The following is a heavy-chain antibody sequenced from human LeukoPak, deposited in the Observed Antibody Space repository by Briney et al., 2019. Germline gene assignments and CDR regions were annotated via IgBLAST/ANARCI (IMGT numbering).Heavy chain of an antibody. V-gene: IGHV4-39*01. CDR2: IYYSGST. CDR1: GGSISSSSYY. J-gene: IGHJ4*02. CDR3: ARRDSSSWFHFDY. Sequence: PSETLSLTRTVSGGSISSSSYYWGWIRQPPGKGLEWIGSIYYSGSTYYNPSLKSRVTISVDTSKNQFSLKLSSVTAADTAVYYCARRDSSSWFHFDYWGQGTLVTVSS. D-gene: IGHD6-13*01.